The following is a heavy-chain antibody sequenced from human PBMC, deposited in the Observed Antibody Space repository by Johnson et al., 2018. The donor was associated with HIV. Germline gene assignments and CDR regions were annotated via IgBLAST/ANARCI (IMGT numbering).Heavy chain of an antibody. CDR3: AKGGDYVWGSYRYPDAFDI. CDR2: ISSSGSTI. Sequence: QVQLVESGGGLVKPGGSLRLSCAASGFIFSDNYMTWIRQAPGKALEWVSYISSSGSTIYYADSVKGRFTISRDNSKNTLYLQMNSLRAEDTALYYCAKGGDYVWGSYRYPDAFDIWGQGTMVTVSS. V-gene: IGHV3-11*04. CDR1: GFIFSDNY. D-gene: IGHD3-16*02. J-gene: IGHJ3*02.